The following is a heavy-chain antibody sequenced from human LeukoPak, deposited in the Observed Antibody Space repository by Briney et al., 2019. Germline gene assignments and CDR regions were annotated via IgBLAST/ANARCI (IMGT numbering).Heavy chain of an antibody. CDR2: IWYDGSNK. CDR3: AKASYVGASYFDY. J-gene: IGHJ4*02. V-gene: IGHV3-33*06. D-gene: IGHD1-26*01. Sequence: PGGSLRLSCAASGFTFSSYGMHWVRQAPGKGLEWVAVIWYDGSNKYYADSVKGRFTISRDNSKNTLYLQMNSLRAEDTAVYYCAKASYVGASYFDYWGQGTLVTVPS. CDR1: GFTFSSYG.